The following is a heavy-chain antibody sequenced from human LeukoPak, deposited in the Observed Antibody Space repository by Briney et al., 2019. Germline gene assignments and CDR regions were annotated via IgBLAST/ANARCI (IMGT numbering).Heavy chain of an antibody. CDR2: ISYDGSNK. Sequence: GGSLRLSCAASGSTFSSYAMHWVRQAPGKGLEWVAVISYDGSNKYYADSVKGRFTISRDNSKNTLYLQMNSLRAEDTAVYYCARVGVYIAVAGPPGYWGQGTLVTVSS. D-gene: IGHD6-19*01. J-gene: IGHJ4*02. CDR3: ARVGVYIAVAGPPGY. CDR1: GSTFSSYA. V-gene: IGHV3-30-3*01.